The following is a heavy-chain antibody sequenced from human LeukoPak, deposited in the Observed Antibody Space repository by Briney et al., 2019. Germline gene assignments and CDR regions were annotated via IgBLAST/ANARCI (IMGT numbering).Heavy chain of an antibody. CDR1: GYTFTGYY. CDR2: INPSGGST. J-gene: IGHJ4*02. Sequence: ASVKVSCKASGYTFTGYYMHWVRQAPGQGLEWMGWINPSGGSTSYAQKFQGRVTMTRDMSTSTVYMELSRLRSDDTAVYYCARVKGSGYDLDYWGQGTLVTVSS. V-gene: IGHV1-46*01. D-gene: IGHD5-12*01. CDR3: ARVKGSGYDLDY.